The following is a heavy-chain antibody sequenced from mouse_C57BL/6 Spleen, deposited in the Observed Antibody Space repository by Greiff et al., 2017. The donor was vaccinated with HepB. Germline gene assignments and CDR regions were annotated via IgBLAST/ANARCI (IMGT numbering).Heavy chain of an antibody. CDR1: GYTFTDYY. J-gene: IGHJ4*01. CDR2: IYPGSGNT. CDR3: ARWYDYGQAMDY. D-gene: IGHD2-4*01. V-gene: IGHV1-76*01. Sequence: QVQLQQSGAELVRPGASVKLSCKASGYTFTDYYINWVKQRPGQGLEWIARIYPGSGNTYYNEKFKGKATLTAEKSSSTAYMQLSSLTSEDSAVYFCARWYDYGQAMDYWGQGTSVTVSS.